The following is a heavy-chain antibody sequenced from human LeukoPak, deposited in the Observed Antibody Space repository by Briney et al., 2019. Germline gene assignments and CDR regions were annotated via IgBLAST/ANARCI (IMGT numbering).Heavy chain of an antibody. CDR2: INHSGST. CDR3: ARGVKWIQLWFD. Sequence: PSETLSLTCAVYGGSFSGYYWSWIRQPPGEGLEWIGEINHSGSTNYNPSLKSRVTISVDTSKNQFSLKLSSVTAADTAVYYCARGVKWIQLWFDWGQGTLVTVSS. V-gene: IGHV4-34*01. D-gene: IGHD5-18*01. CDR1: GGSFSGYY. J-gene: IGHJ4*02.